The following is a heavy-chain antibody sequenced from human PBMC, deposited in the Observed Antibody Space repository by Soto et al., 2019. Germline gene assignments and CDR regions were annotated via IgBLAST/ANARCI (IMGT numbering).Heavy chain of an antibody. CDR1: GGSISSGGYY. Sequence: SETLSLTCTVSGGSISSGGYYWSWIRQHPGKGLEWIGYIYYSGSTYYNPSLKSRVTISVDTSKNQFSLKLSSVTAADTAVYYCARDRPSSGGAFDIWGQGTLVTVSS. CDR2: IYYSGST. J-gene: IGHJ4*02. CDR3: ARDRPSSGGAFDI. V-gene: IGHV4-31*03. D-gene: IGHD2-15*01.